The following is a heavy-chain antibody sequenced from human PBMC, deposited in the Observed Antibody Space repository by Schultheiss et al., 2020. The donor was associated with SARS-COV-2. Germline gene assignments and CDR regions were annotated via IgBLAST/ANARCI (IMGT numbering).Heavy chain of an antibody. D-gene: IGHD4-23*01. CDR1: GGSFSGYY. CDR2: INHSGST. Sequence: GSLRLSCAVYGGSFSGYYWSWIRQPPGKGLEWIGEINHSGSTYYNPSLKSRVTISVDTSKNQFSLKLSSVTAADTAVYYCARTVDWFDPWGQGTLVTVPQ. V-gene: IGHV4-34*01. J-gene: IGHJ5*02. CDR3: ARTVDWFDP.